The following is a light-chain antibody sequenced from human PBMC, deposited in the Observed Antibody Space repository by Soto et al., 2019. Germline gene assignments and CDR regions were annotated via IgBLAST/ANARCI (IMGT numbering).Light chain of an antibody. J-gene: IGKJ2*01. CDR3: QQHSSYST. CDR1: QSISTW. CDR2: KAS. V-gene: IGKV1-5*03. Sequence: DIPMTQSPSTLSASVGDRVTITCRASQSISTWLAWYQQKPGKAPKLLIYKASNLESGVPSRFSGRGSGTDFTLTSSSLHPDDFATYCCQQHSSYSTFGQGTKLEIK.